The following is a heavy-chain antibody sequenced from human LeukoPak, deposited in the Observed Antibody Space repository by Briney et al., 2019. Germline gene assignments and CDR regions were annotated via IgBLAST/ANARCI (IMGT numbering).Heavy chain of an antibody. CDR3: ARDTSMIVVVRLDY. CDR2: ISSSSSYI. Sequence: GGSLRLSCAASGFTFSSYSMNWVRQAPGKGLEWVSSISSSSSYIYYADSVKGRFTTSRDNAKNSLYLQMNSLRAEDTAVYYCARDTSMIVVVRLDYWGQGTLVTVSS. V-gene: IGHV3-21*01. CDR1: GFTFSSYS. J-gene: IGHJ4*02. D-gene: IGHD3-22*01.